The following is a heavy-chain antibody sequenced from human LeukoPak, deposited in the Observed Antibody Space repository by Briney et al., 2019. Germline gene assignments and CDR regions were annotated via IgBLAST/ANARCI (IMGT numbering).Heavy chain of an antibody. CDR3: ARAGDPDY. D-gene: IGHD3-10*01. J-gene: IGHJ4*02. CDR2: ISSSGRYI. CDR1: GGSISSSS. V-gene: IGHV3-21*01. Sequence: PSETLSLTCTVSGGSISSSSYYWGWIRQPPGKGPEWVSYISSSGRYIDYADSVKGRFTISRDNAKNSLFLQMSSLRAEDTAVYYCARAGDPDYWGQGTLVTVSS.